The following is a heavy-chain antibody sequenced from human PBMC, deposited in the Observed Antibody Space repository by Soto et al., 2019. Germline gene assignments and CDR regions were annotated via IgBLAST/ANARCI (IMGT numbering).Heavy chain of an antibody. CDR1: GYTFTSYD. CDR3: ARAHYYDSSGYYPNFDY. J-gene: IGHJ4*02. CDR2: MNPNSGNT. Sequence: ASVKVSCKASGYTFTSYDINWVRQATGQGLEWMGWMNPNSGNTGYAQKFQGRVTMTRNTSISTAYMELSSLRSEDTAVYYCARAHYYDSSGYYPNFDYWGQGTLVNRLL. D-gene: IGHD3-22*01. V-gene: IGHV1-8*01.